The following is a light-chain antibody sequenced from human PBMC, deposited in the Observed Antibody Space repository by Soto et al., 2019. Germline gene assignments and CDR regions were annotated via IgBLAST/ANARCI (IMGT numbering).Light chain of an antibody. CDR3: ASWDDSLRGLE. CDR1: SSNTGSNT. J-gene: IGLJ2*01. Sequence: QSVLSQPPSAPGTPGQMVTISCSGSSSNTGSNTVNWYQQLPGMAPKLLIYNNSQRPSGVPDRFSGSKSGTSASLANSGLQSDDEADYYCASWDDSLRGLEFGGGTKLTVL. V-gene: IGLV1-44*01. CDR2: NNS.